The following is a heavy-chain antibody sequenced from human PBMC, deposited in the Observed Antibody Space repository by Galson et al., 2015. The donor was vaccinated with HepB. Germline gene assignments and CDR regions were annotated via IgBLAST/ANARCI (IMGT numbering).Heavy chain of an antibody. CDR1: GFTFTDYY. CDR2: ITNSGTTI. Sequence: SLRLSCAASGFTFTDYYMSWIRQAPGKGLEWVSYITNSGTTIYFADSMKGRFTISRDNAKNSLYLHMNSLRAEDSAVYYCARGRSAWSTHAWLDPWGQGTLVTVSS. J-gene: IGHJ5*02. CDR3: ARGRSAWSTHAWLDP. D-gene: IGHD6-19*01. V-gene: IGHV3-11*01.